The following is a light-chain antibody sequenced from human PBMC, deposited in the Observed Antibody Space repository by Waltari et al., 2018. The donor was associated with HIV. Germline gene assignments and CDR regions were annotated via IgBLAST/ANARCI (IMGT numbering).Light chain of an antibody. CDR1: SRDIGGYDF. CDR3: SSYAGNYNLV. Sequence: QSALTQPPSASGSPGQSVTISCTGRSRDIGGYDFVSWFQQHPGKAPKLVIYEVYKRPSGVPDRFSGSKSGNTASLTVSGLQAEDEAYYHCSSYAGNYNLVFGGGTKLTVL. V-gene: IGLV2-8*01. CDR2: EVY. J-gene: IGLJ3*02.